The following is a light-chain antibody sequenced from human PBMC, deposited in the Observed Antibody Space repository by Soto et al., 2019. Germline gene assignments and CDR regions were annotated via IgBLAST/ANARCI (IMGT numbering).Light chain of an antibody. J-gene: IGKJ1*01. CDR2: DAS. CDR3: QQRSNWLWT. Sequence: EIVLTQSPATLSLSLWERATLSCRTSQSISGYLAWYQQKPGQAPRLLIYDASNRATGIPARFSGSGSETDFTLTISSLEPEDFAVYYCQQRSNWLWTFGQGTKVDIK. V-gene: IGKV3-11*01. CDR1: QSISGY.